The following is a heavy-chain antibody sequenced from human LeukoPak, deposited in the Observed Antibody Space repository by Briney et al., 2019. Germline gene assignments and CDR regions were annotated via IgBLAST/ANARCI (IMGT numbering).Heavy chain of an antibody. J-gene: IGHJ6*02. CDR1: GDSISSGDYY. Sequence: SETLSLTCTVSGDSISSGDYYWSWIRQPPGKGLEWTGYFYYSGSTYYNPSLKSRVTISVDTSKNQFSLKLSSVTAADTAVYYCARDPRGYSGYDHYYYYGMDVWGQGTTVTVSS. V-gene: IGHV4-30-4*02. D-gene: IGHD5-12*01. CDR2: FYYSGST. CDR3: ARDPRGYSGYDHYYYYGMDV.